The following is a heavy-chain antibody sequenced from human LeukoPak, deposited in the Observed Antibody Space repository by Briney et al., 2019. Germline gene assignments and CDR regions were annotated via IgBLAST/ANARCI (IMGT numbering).Heavy chain of an antibody. D-gene: IGHD1-26*01. CDR3: ARDPVGGSTIFDC. CDR2: TYYRSKWCY. Sequence: SQTLSLTCAISGDSVSSDSAAWNWIRQSPSRGLEWLGRTYYRSKWCYDYALAVKSRITINPDTSKNQFSLQLNSVTPEDTAVYFCARDPVGGSTIFDCWGQGTLVTVSS. CDR1: GDSVSSDSAA. V-gene: IGHV6-1*01. J-gene: IGHJ4*02.